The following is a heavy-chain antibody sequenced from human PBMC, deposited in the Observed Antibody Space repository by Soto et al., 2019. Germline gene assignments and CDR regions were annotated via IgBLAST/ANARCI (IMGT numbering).Heavy chain of an antibody. CDR1: GGTFSSYA. D-gene: IGHD2-15*01. CDR2: IIPIFGTA. CDR3: ARDLVVVAAAYYYYHGMDV. J-gene: IGHJ6*02. Sequence: QVQLVQSGAEVKKPGSSVKVSCKASGGTFSSYAISWVRQAPGQGLEWMGGIIPIFGTANYAQKFQGRVTITADESTSTAYMELSSLRSEDTAVYYCARDLVVVAAAYYYYHGMDVWGQGTTVTVSS. V-gene: IGHV1-69*12.